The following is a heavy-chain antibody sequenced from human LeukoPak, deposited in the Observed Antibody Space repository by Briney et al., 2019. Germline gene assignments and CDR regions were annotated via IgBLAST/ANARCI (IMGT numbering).Heavy chain of an antibody. Sequence: SETLSLTCTVSGGSISSYYWSWIRQHPGKGLEWIGYIYYSGSTYYNPSLKSRVTISVDTSKNQFSLKLSSVTAADTAVYYCARGHCSTTSCYTPNWFDPWGRGTLVTVSS. D-gene: IGHD2-2*02. CDR2: IYYSGST. V-gene: IGHV4-59*06. J-gene: IGHJ5*02. CDR3: ARGHCSTTSCYTPNWFDP. CDR1: GGSISSYY.